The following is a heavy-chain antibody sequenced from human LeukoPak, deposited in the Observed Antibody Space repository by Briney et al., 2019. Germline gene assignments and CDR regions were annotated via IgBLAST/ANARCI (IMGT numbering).Heavy chain of an antibody. D-gene: IGHD3-10*01. J-gene: IGHJ3*02. Sequence: ASVKVSCKASGYTFTSYDINWVRQAPGQGLEWMGWMNPNSGNTGYAQKFQGRVTMTRNTSISTAYMELSSLISEDTAVYYCAKDLGSITMVRGALYDAFDIWGQGTMVTVSS. CDR1: GYTFTSYD. V-gene: IGHV1-8*01. CDR2: MNPNSGNT. CDR3: AKDLGSITMVRGALYDAFDI.